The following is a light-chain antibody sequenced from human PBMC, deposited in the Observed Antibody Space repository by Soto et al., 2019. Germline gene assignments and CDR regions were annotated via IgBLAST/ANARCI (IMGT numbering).Light chain of an antibody. V-gene: IGLV4-69*01. CDR1: SGHSNYA. CDR3: QTWGTGIWV. J-gene: IGLJ3*02. CDR2: LNSDGSH. Sequence: QAVVTQSPSASASLGASVKLTCTLSSGHSNYAIAWHQQQPGKGPRYLMKLNSDGSHIKGDGIPDRFSGSSSGAERYLTISSLQSEDEADYYCQTWGTGIWVFGGGTKLTVL.